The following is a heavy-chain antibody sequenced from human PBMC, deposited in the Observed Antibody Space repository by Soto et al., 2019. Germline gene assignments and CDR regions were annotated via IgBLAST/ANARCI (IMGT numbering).Heavy chain of an antibody. CDR3: ARRIYYGSGSRYYYYYYGMDV. Sequence: PGGSLRLSCAASGFTFSSYSMNWVRQAPGKGLEWVSSISSSSSYIYYADSVKGRFTISRDNAKNSLYLQMNSLRAEDTAVYYCARRIYYGSGSRYYYYYYGMDVWGQGTXVTVSS. CDR2: ISSSSSYI. CDR1: GFTFSSYS. D-gene: IGHD3-10*01. J-gene: IGHJ6*02. V-gene: IGHV3-21*01.